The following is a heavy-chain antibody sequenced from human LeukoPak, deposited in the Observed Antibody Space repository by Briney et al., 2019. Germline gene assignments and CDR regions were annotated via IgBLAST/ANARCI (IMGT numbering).Heavy chain of an antibody. CDR2: INPSGGST. CDR3: ARGGLATVTTLGYDY. V-gene: IGHV1-46*01. Sequence: ASVEVSCKASGYTFTSYYMHWVRQAPGQGLEWMGIINPSGGSTSYAQKFQGRVTMTRDTSTSTVYMELSSLRSEDTAVYYCARGGLATVTTLGYDYWGQGTLVTVSS. CDR1: GYTFTSYY. D-gene: IGHD4-17*01. J-gene: IGHJ4*02.